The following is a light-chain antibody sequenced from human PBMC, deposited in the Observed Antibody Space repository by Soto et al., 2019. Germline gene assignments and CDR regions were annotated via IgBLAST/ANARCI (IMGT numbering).Light chain of an antibody. V-gene: IGLV2-14*03. CDR3: TSFTSSNTWV. J-gene: IGLJ3*02. Sequence: QPALAQPASVSGSPGQSITISCTGTSSDVGGYNYVSWFQQHPGKAPKLKIYEVSNRPSGVSNRFSGSKSGYTASLTISELQAEDEADYYCTSFTSSNTWVFGGGTKVTVL. CDR1: SSDVGGYNY. CDR2: EVS.